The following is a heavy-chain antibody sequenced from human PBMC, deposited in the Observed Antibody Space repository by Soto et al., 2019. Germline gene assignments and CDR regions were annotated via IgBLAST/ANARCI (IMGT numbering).Heavy chain of an antibody. CDR2: IYYSGST. Sequence: SETLSLTCTVSGGSISSYYWSWIRQPPGKGLEWIGYIYYSGSTNYNPSLKSRVTISVDTSKNQFSLKLSSVTAADTAVYYCARLRLRSHHDFDIWGQGTMVT. CDR1: GGSISSYY. CDR3: ARLRLRSHHDFDI. J-gene: IGHJ3*02. D-gene: IGHD4-17*01. V-gene: IGHV4-59*08.